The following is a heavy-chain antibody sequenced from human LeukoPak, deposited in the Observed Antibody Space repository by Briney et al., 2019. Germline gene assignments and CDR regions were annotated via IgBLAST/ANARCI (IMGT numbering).Heavy chain of an antibody. CDR3: ARDEGVSFDY. J-gene: IGHJ4*02. Sequence: GGSLRLSCEASGFTFSSYAMNWVRQAPGKGLEWVSCISSSSNYIYYADSVKGRFTISRDNAKNSLYLQMNSLRAEDTAVYYCARDEGVSFDYWGQGTLVTVSS. V-gene: IGHV3-21*01. CDR2: ISSSSNYI. CDR1: GFTFSSYA.